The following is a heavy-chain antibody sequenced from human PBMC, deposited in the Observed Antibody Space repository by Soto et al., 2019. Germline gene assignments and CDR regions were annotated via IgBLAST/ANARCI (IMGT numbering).Heavy chain of an antibody. V-gene: IGHV3-30*18. CDR2: ISYDGSTE. CDR3: TKDDGYYDSIYYHYFGMDV. J-gene: IGHJ6*01. D-gene: IGHD3-22*01. CDR1: GFTFSGYY. Sequence: QAQLVESGGGVVQPGRSLRLSCAASGFTFSGYYMHWVRQAPGKGLEWVAVISYDGSTEYYADSVKGRFTISRDNSANRLFLQMTSLRPEDTAVYYWTKDDGYYDSIYYHYFGMDVWGQGTTVTVSS.